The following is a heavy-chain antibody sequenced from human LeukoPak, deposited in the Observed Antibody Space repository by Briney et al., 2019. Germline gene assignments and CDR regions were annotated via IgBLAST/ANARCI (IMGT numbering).Heavy chain of an antibody. Sequence: SQTLSLTCAISGDSVSTNTGVWNWIRLSPSRGLEWLGRTYYRSEWYRDYAESVKSRITINPDTSKNQVSLQLNSVTPEDTAVYYCARDHRPLRMVRGDAPDYWGQGTLVTVSS. CDR3: ARDHRPLRMVRGDAPDY. J-gene: IGHJ4*02. V-gene: IGHV6-1*01. CDR1: GDSVSTNTGV. D-gene: IGHD3-10*01. CDR2: TYYRSEWYR.